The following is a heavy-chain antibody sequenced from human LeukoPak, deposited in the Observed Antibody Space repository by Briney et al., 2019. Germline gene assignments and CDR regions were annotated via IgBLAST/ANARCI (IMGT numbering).Heavy chain of an antibody. V-gene: IGHV4-34*01. Sequence: PSETLSLTCAVSGVSFSGYYWSWIRQSPEKGLEWIGEINHSAYTNYNPSPKSRVTISLDTSKTQFSLKLLSATAADTAVYYCARGRDDYTDYNWFEPWGQGTLVTVSS. CDR2: INHSAYT. J-gene: IGHJ5*02. CDR1: GVSFSGYY. D-gene: IGHD4-11*01. CDR3: ARGRDDYTDYNWFEP.